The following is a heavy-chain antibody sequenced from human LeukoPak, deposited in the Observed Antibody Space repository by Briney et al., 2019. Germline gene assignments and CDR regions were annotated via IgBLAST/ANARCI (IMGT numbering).Heavy chain of an antibody. CDR1: GYTLTELS. V-gene: IGHV1-24*01. CDR3: ATENAYGSGSYSADYYGMDV. D-gene: IGHD3-10*01. CDR2: FDPEDAET. Sequence: ASVKVSFKVSGYTLTELSIHWVRQAPGKGLEWMGGFDPEDAETIYAQKFQGRVTMTEDTSTDTAYMELSSLRSEDTAVYYCATENAYGSGSYSADYYGMDVWGQGTTVTVSS. J-gene: IGHJ6*02.